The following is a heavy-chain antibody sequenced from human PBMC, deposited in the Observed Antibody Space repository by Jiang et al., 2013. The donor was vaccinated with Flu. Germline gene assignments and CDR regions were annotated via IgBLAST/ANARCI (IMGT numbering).Heavy chain of an antibody. J-gene: IGHJ4*02. Sequence: GSGLVKPSETLSLTCTVSGGSISSYYWSWIRQPPGKGLEWIGYIYTSGSTNYNPSLKSRVTISVDTSKNQFSLKLSSVTAADTAVYYCARGHTYYYDSSGYYPNYYFDYWGQGTLVTVSS. CDR1: GGSISSYY. V-gene: IGHV4-4*09. D-gene: IGHD3-22*01. CDR2: IYTSGST. CDR3: ARGHTYYYDSSGYYPNYYFDY.